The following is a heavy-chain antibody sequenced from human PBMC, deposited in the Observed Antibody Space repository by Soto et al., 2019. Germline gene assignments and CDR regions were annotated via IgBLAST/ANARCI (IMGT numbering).Heavy chain of an antibody. CDR1: GYSFTTYW. CDR2: IYPGDSDT. V-gene: IGHV5-51*01. J-gene: IGHJ4*02. Sequence: PGGSLKISCNGSGYSFTTYWIGWVRQMPWKGLEWMGIIYPGDSDTRYGPSFQGQVTISADKSISTAHLQWSSLKASDTAMYYCATGGYCSSTSCYNFFDYWGQGTLVTVSS. CDR3: ATGGYCSSTSCYNFFDY. D-gene: IGHD2-2*02.